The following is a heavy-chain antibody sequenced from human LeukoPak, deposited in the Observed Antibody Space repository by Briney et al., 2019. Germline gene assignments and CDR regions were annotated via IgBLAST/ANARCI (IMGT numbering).Heavy chain of an antibody. V-gene: IGHV3-20*04. J-gene: IGHJ4*02. CDR3: ARGFRNGPFDC. Sequence: GGSLRLSCEASGFTFDDYGMSWVRQPPGKGLEWVSGINRNGGSTDYADSVKGRFTISRDNAKNSHFLQMNSLRVEDTALYYCARGFRNGPFDCWGQGTLVTVSS. D-gene: IGHD2-8*01. CDR1: GFTFDDYG. CDR2: INRNGGST.